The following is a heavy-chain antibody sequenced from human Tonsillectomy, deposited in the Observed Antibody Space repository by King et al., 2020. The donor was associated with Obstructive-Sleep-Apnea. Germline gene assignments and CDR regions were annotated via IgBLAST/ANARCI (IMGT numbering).Heavy chain of an antibody. CDR2: IYYSGRT. CDR3: ARNLFLYGSGSYYAFDI. D-gene: IGHD3-10*01. CDR1: GGSISSGGYY. Sequence: VQLQESGPGLVKPSQTLSLTCTVSGGSISSGGYYCSWIRQHPGKGLEWIGYIYYSGRTYYNPSLKCRVTRYVDTSKNQFSLKLSSVTAADTAVYYCARNLFLYGSGSYYAFDIWGQGTMVTVSS. J-gene: IGHJ3*02. V-gene: IGHV4-31*03.